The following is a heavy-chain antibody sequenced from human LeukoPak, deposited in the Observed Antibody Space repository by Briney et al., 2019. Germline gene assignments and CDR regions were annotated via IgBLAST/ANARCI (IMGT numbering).Heavy chain of an antibody. D-gene: IGHD6-13*01. CDR2: ISGSGDTT. CDR3: ATDSNPFDF. Sequence: GGSLRLSCAASGLTFNTYPMAWVRQAPGKGLEWVSRISGSGDTTYYTDSVKGRFTISRDNSKNTLFLQLNSLRAEDTAIYFCATDSNPFDFWGQGTPVTVSS. J-gene: IGHJ4*02. CDR1: GLTFNTYP. V-gene: IGHV3-23*01.